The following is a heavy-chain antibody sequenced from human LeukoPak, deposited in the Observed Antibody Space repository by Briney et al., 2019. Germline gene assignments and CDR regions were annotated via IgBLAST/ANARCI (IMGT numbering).Heavy chain of an antibody. CDR1: GGSISSSSYY. V-gene: IGHV4-39*01. Sequence: SETLSLTCTVSGGSISSSSYYWGWIRQSPGKGLEWIGSIYYSGSTYYNPSLKSRVTISVDTSKNQFSLKLSSVTAADTAVYYCARHQYYDFWSGYPYYFDYWGQGTLVTVSS. J-gene: IGHJ4*02. CDR2: IYYSGST. D-gene: IGHD3-3*01. CDR3: ARHQYYDFWSGYPYYFDY.